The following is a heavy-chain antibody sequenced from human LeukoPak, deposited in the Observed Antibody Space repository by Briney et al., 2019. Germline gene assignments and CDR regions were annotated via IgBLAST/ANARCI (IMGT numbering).Heavy chain of an antibody. Sequence: GGSLRLSCAASGFTFSSYSMNSVRQAPGKGLEWVSYISSSSSTIYYADSVKGRFTISRDNAKNSLYLQMNSLRAEDTAVYYCARDGPYNSSGYYGWAFDIWGQGTMVTVSS. CDR2: ISSSSSTI. CDR3: ARDGPYNSSGYYGWAFDI. CDR1: GFTFSSYS. V-gene: IGHV3-48*01. D-gene: IGHD3-22*01. J-gene: IGHJ3*02.